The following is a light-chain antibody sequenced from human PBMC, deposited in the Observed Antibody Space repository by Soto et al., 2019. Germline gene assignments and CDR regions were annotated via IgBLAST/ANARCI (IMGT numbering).Light chain of an antibody. V-gene: IGKV1-9*01. J-gene: IGKJ2*01. CDR1: QGISSY. Sequence: DIQLTQSPSFLSASVGDRVTITCRASQGISSYLAWYQQKPGKAPKLLIYAASTLQSGVPSRFSGSGSGTECTLTISSLQPEEFATYYCQQFNSLPYSFGQGTKLEIK. CDR3: QQFNSLPYS. CDR2: AAS.